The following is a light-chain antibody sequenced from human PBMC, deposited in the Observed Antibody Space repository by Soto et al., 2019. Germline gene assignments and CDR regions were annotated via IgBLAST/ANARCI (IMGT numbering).Light chain of an antibody. CDR2: AAS. J-gene: IGKJ3*01. V-gene: IGKV1-39*01. CDR3: QQSYRTPLT. CDR1: QSISTY. Sequence: DIPMTQSPSSLSASVGDRVTITCRASQSISTYLNWYQQKPGKAPKPMIYAASSLQSGVPSRFRGSGSGTDFTLTNTSLQSEDFATYYCQQSYRTPLTFGPGTKVDIK.